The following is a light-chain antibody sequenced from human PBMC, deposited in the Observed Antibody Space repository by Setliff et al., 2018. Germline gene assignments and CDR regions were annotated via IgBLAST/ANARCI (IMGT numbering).Light chain of an antibody. CDR3: SAYAGSNNWGV. CDR2: EVN. J-gene: IGLJ1*01. V-gene: IGLV2-8*01. Sequence: LTQPPSASGSPGQSVTISCTGTNSDVGGYDYVSWYQQHPGKAPKLMIHEVNXXXSXXXXXXXXXXXXXXXSLTVSGLHAEDEADYYCSAYAGSNNWGVFGTGTKVTVL. CDR1: NSDVGGYDY.